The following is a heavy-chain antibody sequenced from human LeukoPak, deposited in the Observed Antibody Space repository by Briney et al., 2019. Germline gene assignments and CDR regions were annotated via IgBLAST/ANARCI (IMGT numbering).Heavy chain of an antibody. CDR3: AGGYYYDSSGYFDY. Sequence: SETLCLTCTVSGYSISSGYYWGWIRQPPGKGLEWIGSIYHSGSTYYNPSLKSRVTISVDTSENQFSLKLSSVTAADTAVYYCAGGYYYDSSGYFDYWGQGTLVTVSS. V-gene: IGHV4-38-2*02. D-gene: IGHD3-22*01. CDR2: IYHSGST. CDR1: GYSISSGYY. J-gene: IGHJ4*02.